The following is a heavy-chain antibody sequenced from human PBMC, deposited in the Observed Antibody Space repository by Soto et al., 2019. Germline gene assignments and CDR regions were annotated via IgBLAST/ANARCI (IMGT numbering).Heavy chain of an antibody. Sequence: SETLSLTCTVSGGSISSGDYYWSWIRQPPGKGLEWIGYIYYSGSTYYNPSLKSRVTISVDTSKNQFSLKLSSVTAADTAVYYCARVSRSLRGLDYWGQGTLVTVSS. J-gene: IGHJ4*02. CDR2: IYYSGST. CDR1: GGSISSGDYY. V-gene: IGHV4-30-4*01. CDR3: ARVSRSLRGLDY.